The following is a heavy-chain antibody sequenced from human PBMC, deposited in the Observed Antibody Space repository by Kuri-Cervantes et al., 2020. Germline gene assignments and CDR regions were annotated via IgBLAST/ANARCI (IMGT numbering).Heavy chain of an antibody. CDR3: AREPTDLYYYYMDV. CDR2: IWYDGSNK. D-gene: IGHD4-17*01. J-gene: IGHJ6*03. Sequence: LSLTCAASGFTFSSYGMHWVRQAPGKGLEWVAVIWYDGSNKYYADSVKGRFTISRDNSKNTLYLQMNSLRAEDTAVYYCAREPTDLYYYYMDVWGKGTTVTVSS. V-gene: IGHV3-33*01. CDR1: GFTFSSYG.